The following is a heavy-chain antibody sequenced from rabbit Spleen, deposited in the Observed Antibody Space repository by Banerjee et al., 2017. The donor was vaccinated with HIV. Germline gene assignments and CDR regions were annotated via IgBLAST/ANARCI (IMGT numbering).Heavy chain of an antibody. D-gene: IGHD1-1*01. J-gene: IGHJ6*01. CDR1: GVSFSANSY. CDR2: IDVGSSGFT. CDR3: ARDTSSSFSSYGMDL. Sequence: QSLEESGGGLVKPEGSLTLTCTASGVSFSANSYMCWVRQAPGKGLEWIACIDVGSSGFTYFASWAKGRFTISKPSSTTVTLQLNSLSAADTATYFCARDTSSSFSSYGMDLWGPGTLVTVS. V-gene: IGHV1S40*01.